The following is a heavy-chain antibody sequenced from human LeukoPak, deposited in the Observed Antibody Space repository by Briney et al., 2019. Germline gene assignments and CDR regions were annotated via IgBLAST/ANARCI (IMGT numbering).Heavy chain of an antibody. CDR3: ARADGALDY. D-gene: IGHD3-16*01. Sequence: GGSLRLSCEASGFSFSTTYMNWVRQAPGKGLEWVPVIYSGGSTYYADSVKDRFTISRDNSNNTLYLQMNSLRAEDTAVYYCARADGALDYWGPGTLVTVSS. CDR1: GFSFSTTY. J-gene: IGHJ4*02. CDR2: IYSGGST. V-gene: IGHV3-66*01.